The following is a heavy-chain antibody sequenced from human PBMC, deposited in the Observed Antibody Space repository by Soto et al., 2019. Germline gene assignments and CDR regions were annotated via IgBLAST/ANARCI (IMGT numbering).Heavy chain of an antibody. CDR1: RFTFSNYA. CDR3: AKTPEAVAGNVLGY. D-gene: IGHD6-19*01. CDR2: IGGGGGST. V-gene: IGHV3-23*01. J-gene: IGHJ4*02. Sequence: PGGSLRLSCAASRFTFSNYAMGWVRQAPGKGLEWVSAIGGGGGSTFYGDSVKGRFTISRDNSKNTLYLQMNSLRAEDTAVYYWAKTPEAVAGNVLGYWGQGTLVTVSS.